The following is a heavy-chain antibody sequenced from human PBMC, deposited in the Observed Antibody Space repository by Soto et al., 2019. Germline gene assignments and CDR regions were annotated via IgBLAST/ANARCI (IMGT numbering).Heavy chain of an antibody. CDR2: ST. V-gene: IGHV3-23*01. D-gene: IGHD6-13*01. CDR3: ARRSSSWYFDY. Sequence: STYYADSVKGRFTISRDNSKNTLYLQMNSLRAEDTAVYYCARRSSSWYFDYWGQGTLATVSS. J-gene: IGHJ4*02.